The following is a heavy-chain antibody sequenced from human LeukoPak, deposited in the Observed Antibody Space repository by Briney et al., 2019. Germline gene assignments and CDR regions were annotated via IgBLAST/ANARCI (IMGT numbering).Heavy chain of an antibody. CDR3: ARQYPGGYYDSRGYGDY. J-gene: IGHJ4*02. CDR2: IYPDDSET. Sequence: GESLQISCKGSGYSFGNYWIAWVRQMPGKGLEWMVIIYPDDSETRYSPSFQGQVTISADKSISTAYLQWSSLKASDTAMYYSARQYPGGYYDSRGYGDYWGQGTLVSVSS. V-gene: IGHV5-51*01. CDR1: GYSFGNYW. D-gene: IGHD3-22*01.